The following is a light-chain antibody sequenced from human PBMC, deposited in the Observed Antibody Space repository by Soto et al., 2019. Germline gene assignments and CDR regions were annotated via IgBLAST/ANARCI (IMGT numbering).Light chain of an antibody. J-gene: IGKJ5*01. CDR1: QSVGSTY. CDR3: QQRSKWLT. CDR2: DAS. V-gene: IGKV3D-20*02. Sequence: EIVLTQSPGTLSLSPGERATLAVRASQSVGSTYLAWYQQKPGQPPRLLIYDASNRATGIPARFSGSGSGTDFTLTINSLEPEDFAVYYCQQRSKWLTFGQGTRLEIK.